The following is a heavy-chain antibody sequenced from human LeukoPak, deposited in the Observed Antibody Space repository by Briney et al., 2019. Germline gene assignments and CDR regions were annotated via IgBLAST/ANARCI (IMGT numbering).Heavy chain of an antibody. V-gene: IGHV3-49*04. J-gene: IGHJ4*02. CDR3: SRGEYQLRN. CDR1: GSTFGDHP. Sequence: GGSLRLSCTPSGSTFGDHPMSWVRQAPGKGLEWVGFFRSKAYGGTTEYAASVKGRFTISRDDSKSIVYLQMNSLKTEDTAVYYCSRGEYQLRNWGQGTLVTVSS. CDR2: FRSKAYGGTT. D-gene: IGHD2-2*01.